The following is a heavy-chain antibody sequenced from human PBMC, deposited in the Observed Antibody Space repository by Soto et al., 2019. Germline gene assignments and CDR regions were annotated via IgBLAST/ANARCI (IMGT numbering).Heavy chain of an antibody. CDR2: IKRKTDGGTT. CDR1: GFTFSNAW. D-gene: IGHD1-7*01. V-gene: IGHV3-15*01. J-gene: IGHJ4*02. CDR3: NSGWNSDY. Sequence: VGSLRLSCAASGFTFSNAWMSWVRQAPGKGLEWVGRIKRKTDGGTTEYAAAVKGRFTISRDDSKNTPYLQMNSLKTEDTAVYYCNSGWNSDYWGQGTLVTVSS.